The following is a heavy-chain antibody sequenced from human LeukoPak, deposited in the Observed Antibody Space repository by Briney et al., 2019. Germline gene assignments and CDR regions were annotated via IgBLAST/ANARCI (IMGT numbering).Heavy chain of an antibody. V-gene: IGHV4-39*01. D-gene: IGHD3-22*01. J-gene: IGHJ4*02. CDR2: IYYSGST. CDR1: GGSISSSSYS. CDR3: AIAYYYDSSGYRK. Sequence: SETLSLTCTVSGGSISSSSYSWGWIRQPPGKGLEWIGSIYYSGSTYYNPSLKSRVTISVDTSKNQFSLKLSSVTAADTAVYYCAIAYYYDSSGYRKWGQGTLVTVSS.